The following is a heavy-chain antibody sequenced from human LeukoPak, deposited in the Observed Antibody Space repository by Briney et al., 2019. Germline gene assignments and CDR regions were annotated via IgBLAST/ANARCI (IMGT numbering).Heavy chain of an antibody. V-gene: IGHV3-23*01. CDR1: GFTFSSYA. Sequence: GGSLRLSCAASGFTFSSYAMTWVRQAPGKGLEWVSHITGSGASTYYADSVKGRFTISRDNSNNSLYLQMNSLRADDTAVYYCARPHYDILTGYMHYFDYWGQGTLVTVSS. D-gene: IGHD3-9*01. J-gene: IGHJ4*02. CDR2: ITGSGAST. CDR3: ARPHYDILTGYMHYFDY.